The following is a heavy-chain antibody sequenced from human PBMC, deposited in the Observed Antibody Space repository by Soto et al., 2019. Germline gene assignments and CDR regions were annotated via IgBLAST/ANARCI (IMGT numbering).Heavy chain of an antibody. J-gene: IGHJ6*02. V-gene: IGHV3-23*01. D-gene: IGHD3-3*01. Sequence: TLRLSCVASGFTYENYAMSWVRQSPGKWLEWVSAISGSGGTTYYSDSVKGRFTISRDNSKNTVYLQMNDLRVEDAAEYFCAKDSWAIFGVPAGEYYAMDVWGQGTTVTVSS. CDR1: GFTYENYA. CDR3: AKDSWAIFGVPAGEYYAMDV. CDR2: ISGSGGTT.